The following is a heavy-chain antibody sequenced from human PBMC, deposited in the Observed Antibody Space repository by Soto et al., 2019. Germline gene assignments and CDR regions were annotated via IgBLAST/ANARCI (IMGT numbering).Heavy chain of an antibody. CDR1: GFTFSMFS. CDR3: VHPRSTVQIPPT. CDR2: ISSNGDST. Sequence: GGSLRLSCSASGFTFSMFSMHWVRQAPGKGLEYVSGISSNGDSTYYADSVKGRFTISRDNSKNTLYLQMSSLRAVDTAVYYCVHPRSTVQIPPTWGQGTLVTVST. D-gene: IGHD4-17*01. J-gene: IGHJ5*02. V-gene: IGHV3-64D*06.